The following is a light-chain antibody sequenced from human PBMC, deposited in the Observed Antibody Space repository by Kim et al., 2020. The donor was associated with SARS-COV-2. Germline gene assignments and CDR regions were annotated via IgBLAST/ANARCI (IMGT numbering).Light chain of an antibody. J-gene: IGLJ2*01. V-gene: IGLV3-9*01. CDR1: NIGSKD. CDR3: QVWDSSVV. CDR2: RNS. Sequence: YELTQPLSVSVALGQTARITCGGNNIGSKDVYWYQHKPGQAPVLVIFRNSNRPSGIPERFSGSNSGNTATLTISRGQAGDEADYYCQVWDSSVVFGGGTQLTVL.